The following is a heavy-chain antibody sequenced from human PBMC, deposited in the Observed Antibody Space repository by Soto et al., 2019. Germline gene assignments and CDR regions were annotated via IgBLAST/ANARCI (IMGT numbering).Heavy chain of an antibody. V-gene: IGHV4-59*01. CDR1: GGSISSYY. D-gene: IGHD3-10*01. CDR2: IYYSWST. Sequence: WETLSLTCTVSGGSISSYYWCGIRQPPGKGLERIGYIYYSWSTNYNPSLKSRVTISEDKAKDRCSLKLSCVNDADTSVYYCASYYYGSETYYKYYYMAVWGKETTVTVSS. CDR3: ASYYYGSETYYKYYYMAV. J-gene: IGHJ6*03.